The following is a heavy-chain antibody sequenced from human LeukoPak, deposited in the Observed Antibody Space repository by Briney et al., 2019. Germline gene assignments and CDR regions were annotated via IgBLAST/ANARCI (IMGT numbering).Heavy chain of an antibody. V-gene: IGHV5-51*01. CDR3: ARRHLGGWSYFDY. Sequence: GESLKISCKGSGYSFTNSWIAWVRQVPGKGLEWMGSIYPGDSETRYGPSFQGQVTISADKSINTAYLQWSSLEASDTAIYYCARRHLGGWSYFDYWGQGTLITVSS. CDR1: GYSFTNSW. CDR2: IYPGDSET. D-gene: IGHD6-19*01. J-gene: IGHJ4*02.